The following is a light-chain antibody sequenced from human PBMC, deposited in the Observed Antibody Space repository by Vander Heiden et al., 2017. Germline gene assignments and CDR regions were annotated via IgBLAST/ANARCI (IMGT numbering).Light chain of an antibody. J-gene: IGKJ4*01. CDR2: KAS. CDR3: QQCNCTPLT. Sequence: DIQMTQSPSSLSASVGDRVTITCRASQSVGSWLAWYQQKPGKAPRLLFYKASSLQRGVPSRFSGSGSGTEFTLTITSLQPDDFATYFCQQCNCTPLTFGGGTKVEIK. CDR1: QSVGSW. V-gene: IGKV1-5*03.